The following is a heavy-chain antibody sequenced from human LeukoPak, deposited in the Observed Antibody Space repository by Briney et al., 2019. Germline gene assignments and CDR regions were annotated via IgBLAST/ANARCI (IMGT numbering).Heavy chain of an antibody. CDR1: GFSVSSNY. CDR3: AREGVNAVRYMDV. CDR2: ICRGDIT. D-gene: IGHD2-8*01. V-gene: IGHV3-53*05. Sequence: SGGSLRLFCAASGFSVSSNYMSWVRQATGKGLEWVSVICRGDITNYRDSVKGRFTISRDKFKNTLYLQMNSLRAEDTAVYYCAREGVNAVRYMDVWGKGTTVTVSS. J-gene: IGHJ6*03.